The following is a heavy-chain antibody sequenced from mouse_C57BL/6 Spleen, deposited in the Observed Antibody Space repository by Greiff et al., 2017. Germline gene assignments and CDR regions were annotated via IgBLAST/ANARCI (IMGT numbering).Heavy chain of an antibody. CDR2: IYPGDGDT. D-gene: IGHD2-4*01. J-gene: IGHJ2*01. Sequence: VQLQQSGPELVKPGASVKISCKASGYAFSSSWMNWVKQRPGKGLEWIGRIYPGDGDTNYNGKFKGKATLTADKSSSTAYMQLSSLTSEDSAVYFCASGGYDSSLGDWGQGTTLTVSS. CDR1: GYAFSSSW. CDR3: ASGGYDSSLGD. V-gene: IGHV1-82*01.